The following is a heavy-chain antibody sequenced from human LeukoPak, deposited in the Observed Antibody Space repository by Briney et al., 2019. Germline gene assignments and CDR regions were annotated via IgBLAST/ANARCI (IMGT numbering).Heavy chain of an antibody. Sequence: ASVKVSCKASGNTFTSYYIHWVRQAPGQGLEWMGVINPSGGSTTYAQKFKGRVTMTRDTSTSTVYMEVSSLRSEDTAVYYCARGAYSFLQYWGQGTLVTVSS. J-gene: IGHJ4*02. CDR3: ARGAYSFLQY. CDR2: INPSGGST. V-gene: IGHV1-46*01. CDR1: GNTFTSYY. D-gene: IGHD2-21*01.